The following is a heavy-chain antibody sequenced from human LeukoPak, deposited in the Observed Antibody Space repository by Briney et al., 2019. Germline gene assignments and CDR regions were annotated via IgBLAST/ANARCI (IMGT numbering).Heavy chain of an antibody. Sequence: PSETLSLTCTVSGGSITSFNWNWIRQPARKGLGWIGRIDTSGSTNNNPSLKSRVTMSVDTSKNQFSLRRSSVTAADTAVYYCARGQWELLRYNYIDVWGKGTTVTVSS. CDR2: IDTSGST. CDR1: GGSITSFN. V-gene: IGHV4-4*07. D-gene: IGHD1-26*01. CDR3: ARGQWELLRYNYIDV. J-gene: IGHJ6*03.